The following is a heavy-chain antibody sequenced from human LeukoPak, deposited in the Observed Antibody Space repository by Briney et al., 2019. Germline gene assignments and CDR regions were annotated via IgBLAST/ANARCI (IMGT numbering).Heavy chain of an antibody. D-gene: IGHD2-2*03. J-gene: IGHJ4*02. CDR3: AKHGYCSGISCFFDF. Sequence: GGSLRLSCAASGFTFSSYEMNWVRQAPGKGLEWVAFITGSGSPIYYADSVKGRLSISRDNAKNSLYLQMNSLRAEDTALYYCAKHGYCSGISCFFDFWGQGTQVTVSS. CDR2: ITGSGSPI. CDR1: GFTFSSYE. V-gene: IGHV3-48*03.